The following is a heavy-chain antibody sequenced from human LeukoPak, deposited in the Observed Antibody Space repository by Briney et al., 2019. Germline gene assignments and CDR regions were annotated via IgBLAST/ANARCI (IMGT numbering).Heavy chain of an antibody. Sequence: PVKVSCKASGGTFSSYTINWVRQAPGQGLEWMGGVIPIFGAANYAQNFRGRVTITADESTSTAYMELSSLRSEGTAMYYCARGSVDMATSTWDGVDYWGQGTLVTVSS. D-gene: IGHD5-24*01. J-gene: IGHJ4*02. CDR1: GGTFSSYT. CDR3: ARGSVDMATSTWDGVDY. CDR2: VIPIFGAA. V-gene: IGHV1-69*01.